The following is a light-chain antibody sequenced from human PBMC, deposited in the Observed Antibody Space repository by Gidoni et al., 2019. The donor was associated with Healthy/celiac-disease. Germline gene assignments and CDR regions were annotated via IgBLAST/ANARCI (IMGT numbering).Light chain of an antibody. CDR3: QSADSSGTWV. J-gene: IGLJ3*02. CDR2: KDS. V-gene: IGLV3-25*03. Sequence: SYELTQPPSVSVSPGQTARITCSGDALPKQYAYWYQQKPGHAPVLVIYKDSERHSGIPERFSGSISGTTVTFTISGVQAEDDADYYCQSADSSGTWVFGGGTKLTVL. CDR1: ALPKQY.